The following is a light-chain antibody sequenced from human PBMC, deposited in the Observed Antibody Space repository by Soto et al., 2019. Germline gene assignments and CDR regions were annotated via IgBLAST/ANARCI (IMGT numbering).Light chain of an antibody. Sequence: EIVLTQSPATLSLSPGERATLSCRASQSVSSYLAWYQQKPGQAPRLPIFEASNRATGIPARFSGSGSGTDFTLTISSLEPEDFAVYYCQQRSNWPPAFGQGTKVEIK. J-gene: IGKJ1*01. CDR1: QSVSSY. CDR2: EAS. V-gene: IGKV3-11*01. CDR3: QQRSNWPPA.